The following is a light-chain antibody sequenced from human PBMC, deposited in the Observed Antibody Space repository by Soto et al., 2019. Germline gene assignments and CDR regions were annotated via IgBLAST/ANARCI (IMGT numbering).Light chain of an antibody. CDR2: DAS. CDR3: LRYNAFSQT. Sequence: DIQMTQSPSTLSASVGDRVTITCRASQSMNDWLAWFQQKPGKAPKVLIYDASSLQSGVPSRFSGSGSGTEFTLPIDGLQPDDFATYYCLRYNAFSQTFGQGTKVEL. CDR1: QSMNDW. J-gene: IGKJ1*01. V-gene: IGKV1-5*01.